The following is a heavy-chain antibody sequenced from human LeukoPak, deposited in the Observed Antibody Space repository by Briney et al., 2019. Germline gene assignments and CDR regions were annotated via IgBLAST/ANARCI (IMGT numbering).Heavy chain of an antibody. J-gene: IGHJ5*02. Sequence: GGSLRLSCAASGFTFDDYGMSWVRQAPGRGLEWVSGINWNGGSTAYADSVKGRFTISRDNAKNSLYLQMNSLRAEDTAVYYCAKEHDLWHEEGNWFDPWGRGTLVTVSS. CDR2: INWNGGST. D-gene: IGHD3-3*01. V-gene: IGHV3-20*04. CDR1: GFTFDDYG. CDR3: AKEHDLWHEEGNWFDP.